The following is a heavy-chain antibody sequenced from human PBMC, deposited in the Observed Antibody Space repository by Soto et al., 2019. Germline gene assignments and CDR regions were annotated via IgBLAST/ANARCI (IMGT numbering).Heavy chain of an antibody. CDR3: ARNFDIAATGTAFDS. Sequence: SETLSLTCSVSGGSISGHYWSWIRLPAGRRLQWVGRIYSRGTTNYNPSPKSRVRMSVDTDRNSFSLRLDSVTAADTAVYYCARNFDIAATGTAFDSWGRGVLVTVSS. V-gene: IGHV4-4*07. CDR2: IYSRGTT. CDR1: GGSISGHY. D-gene: IGHD6-13*01. J-gene: IGHJ4*02.